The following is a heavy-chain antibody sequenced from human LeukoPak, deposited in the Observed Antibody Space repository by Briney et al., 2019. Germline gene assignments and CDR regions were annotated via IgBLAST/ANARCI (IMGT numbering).Heavy chain of an antibody. CDR2: FFGSDDST. CDR1: GFSFSSAA. V-gene: IGHV3-23*01. CDR3: AKDSTYYYDSSAYSSYFDY. J-gene: IGHJ4*02. D-gene: IGHD3-22*01. Sequence: PGGSLRLSCAGSGFSFSSAAMSWVRQAPGKGLEWVSAFFGSDDSTHYVDSVKGRFTVSRDSSKNTLDLQMNSLRAEDTAVYYCAKDSTYYYDSSAYSSYFDYWGQGTLVTVSS.